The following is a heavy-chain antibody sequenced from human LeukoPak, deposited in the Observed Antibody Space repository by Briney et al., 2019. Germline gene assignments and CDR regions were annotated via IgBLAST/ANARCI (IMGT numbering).Heavy chain of an antibody. CDR3: TRGGYCGADNCYSGGDYFDP. CDR1: GFNVSIYW. Sequence: GGSLRLSCAASGFNVSIYWMHWVRQAPGKGLVWVSRINSDGSRRMYADSVKGRFAISRDNAKNTLYLQMNSLRAEDTATYFCTRGGYCGADNCYSGGDYFDPWGQGTLVTVSS. J-gene: IGHJ5*02. CDR2: INSDGSRR. D-gene: IGHD2-15*01. V-gene: IGHV3-74*03.